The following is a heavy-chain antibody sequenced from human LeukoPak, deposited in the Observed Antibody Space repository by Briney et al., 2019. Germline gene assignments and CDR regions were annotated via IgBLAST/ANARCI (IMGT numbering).Heavy chain of an antibody. CDR2: ISSSSSTI. Sequence: PGGSLRLSCAVSGFTFSTYSMNWVRQAPGKGLEWVSYISSSSSTIYYADSVKGRFTISRDNAKKTLYLQMKSLRVEDTAVYYCARGGSPPEALGDVFDIWGQGTMVTVSS. CDR3: ARGGSPPEALGDVFDI. CDR1: GFTFSTYS. J-gene: IGHJ3*02. D-gene: IGHD1-26*01. V-gene: IGHV3-48*04.